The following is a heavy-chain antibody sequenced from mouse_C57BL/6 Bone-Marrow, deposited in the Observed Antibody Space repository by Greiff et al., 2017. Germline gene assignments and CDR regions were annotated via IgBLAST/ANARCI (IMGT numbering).Heavy chain of an antibody. V-gene: IGHV5-12*01. J-gene: IGHJ4*01. CDR3: ARQMRLGGGYAMDY. Sequence: EVKVVESGGGLVQPGGSLKLSCAASGFTFSDYYMYWVRQTLEKRLEWVAYISNGGGRTYYPDTVKGRFTISRDNAKNTLYLQMSRLKSEDTAMYYCARQMRLGGGYAMDYWGQGTSVTVSS. CDR2: ISNGGGRT. CDR1: GFTFSDYY. D-gene: IGHD4-1*01.